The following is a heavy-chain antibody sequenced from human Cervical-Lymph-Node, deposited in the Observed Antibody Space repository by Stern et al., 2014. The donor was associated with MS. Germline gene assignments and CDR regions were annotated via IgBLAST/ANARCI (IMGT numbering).Heavy chain of an antibody. D-gene: IGHD3-16*01. Sequence: QLVESGPRLVTPSETLSLTCTVSGGSINNNAYYWGWIRQPPGKGLEWIGSVLYSGNTYYNPSLKSRATVSVDTSKIHFSLKLMSVTAADTAVYYCAKIHRAFANQGHWGQGVLVTVSS. CDR2: VLYSGNT. CDR3: AKIHRAFANQGH. CDR1: GGSINNNAYY. J-gene: IGHJ1*01. V-gene: IGHV4-39*01.